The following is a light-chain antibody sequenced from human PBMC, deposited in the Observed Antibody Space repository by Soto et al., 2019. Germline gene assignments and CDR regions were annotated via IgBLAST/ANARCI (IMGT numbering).Light chain of an antibody. J-gene: IGKJ1*01. CDR1: QDISSS. CDR3: QCYSSYPWT. Sequence: AIQLTQSPSSLSASVGDRVTITCRASQDISSSLGYYQQKAETAPTLLIYGATILQSGVPSGFSGSGFGTEFSLTISSLQPDDFGTYYCQCYSSYPWTFGQGTKVDIK. CDR2: GAT. V-gene: IGKV1-13*02.